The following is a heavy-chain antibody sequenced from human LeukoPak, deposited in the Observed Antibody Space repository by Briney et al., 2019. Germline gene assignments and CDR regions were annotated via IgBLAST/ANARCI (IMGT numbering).Heavy chain of an antibody. D-gene: IGHD6-19*01. CDR3: AKDALTDSSGLDY. CDR1: GFTFSSYG. J-gene: IGHJ4*02. Sequence: PGGSLRLSCAASGFTFSSYGMHWVRQAPGKGLEWVAVIWYDGSNKYYADSVKGRFTISRDNSKNTLYLQMNSLRAEDTAVYYCAKDALTDSSGLDYWGQGTLVTVSS. CDR2: IWYDGSNK. V-gene: IGHV3-33*06.